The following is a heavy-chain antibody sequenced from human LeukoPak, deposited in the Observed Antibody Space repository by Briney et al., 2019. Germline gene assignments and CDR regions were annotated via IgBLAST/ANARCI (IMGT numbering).Heavy chain of an antibody. Sequence: ASVKVSCKASGYTFSHYVIAWVRQAPGQGLEWMGWISVYNGNTFYGQKLQGRVSMTTDNSTSTAYMELRSLRSDDTAVYYCARSGPKDWALDYWGRGTLVTVSS. J-gene: IGHJ4*02. CDR3: ARSGPKDWALDY. CDR2: ISVYNGNT. D-gene: IGHD2-21*01. CDR1: GYTFSHYV. V-gene: IGHV1-18*01.